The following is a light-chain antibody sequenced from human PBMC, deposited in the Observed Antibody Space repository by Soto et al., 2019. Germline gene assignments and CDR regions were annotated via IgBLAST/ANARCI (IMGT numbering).Light chain of an antibody. Sequence: QSALTQPASVSGSPGQSITISCTGTSSDVGSYNVVSWYQHHPGKAPKLMIYEGSKRPSGVFNRFSGSKSGNTASLTISGLQAEDEADYYCCSYAGSRTLVFGGGTQLTVL. CDR1: SSDVGSYNV. J-gene: IGLJ2*01. CDR3: CSYAGSRTLV. CDR2: EGS. V-gene: IGLV2-23*01.